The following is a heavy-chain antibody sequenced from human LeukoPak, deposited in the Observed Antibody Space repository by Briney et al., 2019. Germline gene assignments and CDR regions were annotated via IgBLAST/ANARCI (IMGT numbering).Heavy chain of an antibody. D-gene: IGHD4/OR15-4a*01. Sequence: SETLSLTCTVSGYSISSGYYWGWIRQPPGKGLEWIGSIYHSGSTYYNPSLKSRVTISVDTSKNQFSLKLSSVTAADTAVYYCARDGAPYYYYYMDVWGKGTTVTVSS. CDR2: IYHSGST. V-gene: IGHV4-38-2*02. J-gene: IGHJ6*03. CDR1: GYSISSGYY. CDR3: ARDGAPYYYYYMDV.